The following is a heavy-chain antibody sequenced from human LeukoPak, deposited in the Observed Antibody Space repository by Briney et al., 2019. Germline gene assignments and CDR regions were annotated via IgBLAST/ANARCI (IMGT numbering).Heavy chain of an antibody. CDR3: ANWIGSSSRDY. V-gene: IGHV3-21*04. Sequence: PGRSLRLSCAASGFTFSSFGMNWVRQAPGKGLEWVSSISSSSSYIYYADSVKGRFTISRDNSNNALYLQMDSLRAEDTAVYYCANWIGSSSRDYWGQGTLVTVSS. D-gene: IGHD6-6*01. CDR2: ISSSSSYI. J-gene: IGHJ4*02. CDR1: GFTFSSFG.